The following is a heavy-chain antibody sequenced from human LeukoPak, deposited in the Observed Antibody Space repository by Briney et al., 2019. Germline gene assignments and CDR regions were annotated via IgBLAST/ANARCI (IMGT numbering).Heavy chain of an antibody. CDR3: ARGIAAAGYFDY. V-gene: IGHV3-21*01. Sequence: GGSLRLSCAASGFTFSSYSMNWVRQAPGKGLGWVSSISSSSSYIYYADSVKGRFTISRDNAKNSLYLQMNSLRAEDTAVYYCARGIAAAGYFDYRGQGTLVTVSS. D-gene: IGHD6-13*01. J-gene: IGHJ4*02. CDR1: GFTFSSYS. CDR2: ISSSSSYI.